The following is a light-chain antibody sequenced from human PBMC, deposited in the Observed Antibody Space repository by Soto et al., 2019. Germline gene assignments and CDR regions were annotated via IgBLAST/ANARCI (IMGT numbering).Light chain of an antibody. J-gene: IGLJ2*01. CDR1: NIGSKS. CDR2: YDS. V-gene: IGLV3-21*04. Sequence: SYELTQPPSVSVAPGETASITCGGNNIGSKSVHWYQQKPVQAPVLAIYYDSDRPSGIPERFSGSKSGNTATLTISRVEAGDEADYYCQVWDTSDHVVFGGGTKLTVL. CDR3: QVWDTSDHVV.